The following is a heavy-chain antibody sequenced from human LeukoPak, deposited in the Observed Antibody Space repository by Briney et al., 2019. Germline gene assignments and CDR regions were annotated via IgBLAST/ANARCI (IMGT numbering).Heavy chain of an antibody. CDR1: GGSISTRSYF. V-gene: IGHV4-39*01. CDR3: ARISKAAGTPPIDY. J-gene: IGHJ4*02. Sequence: SETLSLTCTVSGGSISTRSYFWGWIRQPPGKGLEWIGSTYYGENTYYNPSLKSRVTISVDTSKNQFSLNLSSVTAADTAVYYCARISKAAGTPPIDYWGQGTLVTVSS. CDR2: TYYGENT. D-gene: IGHD6-13*01.